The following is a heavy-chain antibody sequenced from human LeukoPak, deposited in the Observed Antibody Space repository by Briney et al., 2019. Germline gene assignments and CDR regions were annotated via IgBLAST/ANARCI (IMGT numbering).Heavy chain of an antibody. J-gene: IGHJ4*02. CDR2: ISGSGGST. D-gene: IGHD4/OR15-4a*01. V-gene: IGHV3-23*01. CDR1: GFTFSSYA. Sequence: PGGSLRLSCAASGFTFSSYAMSWVRQAPGKGLEGVSAISGSGGSTYYADSVKGRFTISRDNSKNTLYLQMNSLRAEDTAVYYCAKTPYGGTVGYFDHWGQGTLVTVSS. CDR3: AKTPYGGTVGYFDH.